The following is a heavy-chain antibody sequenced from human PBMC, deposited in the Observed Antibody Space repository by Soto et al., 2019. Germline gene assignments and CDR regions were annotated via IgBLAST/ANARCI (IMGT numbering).Heavy chain of an antibody. V-gene: IGHV4-61*08. CDR1: GGSISSGGYS. CDR2: IYYSGST. CDR3: ARAYGDYVFDY. Sequence: SETLSLTCAVSGGSISSGGYSWSWIRQPPGKGLEWIGYIYYSGSTNYNPSLKSRVTISVDTSKNQFSLKLSSVTAADTAVYYCARAYGDYVFDYWGQGTLVTVSS. D-gene: IGHD4-17*01. J-gene: IGHJ4*02.